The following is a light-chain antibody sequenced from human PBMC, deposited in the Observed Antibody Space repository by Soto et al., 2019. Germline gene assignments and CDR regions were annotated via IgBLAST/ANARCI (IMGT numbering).Light chain of an antibody. CDR1: SSDVGGYNY. V-gene: IGLV2-14*03. J-gene: IGLJ2*01. CDR3: SSYTSSSIVV. CDR2: DVN. Sequence: QSALTQPASVSGSPGQSITISCTGTSSDVGGYNYVSWYQQHPGKAPKLMIYDVNNRPSGNSNRFSGSKSGNTASLTISGLQAEDEADYYCSSYTSSSIVVFGGGTKLTVL.